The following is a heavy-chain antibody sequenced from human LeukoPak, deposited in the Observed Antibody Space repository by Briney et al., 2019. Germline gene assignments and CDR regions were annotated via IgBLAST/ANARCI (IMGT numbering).Heavy chain of an antibody. CDR3: ARLGDDYYDSSGYPGPLFDP. CDR2: IYYSGST. CDR1: GGSISSYY. J-gene: IGHJ5*02. D-gene: IGHD3-22*01. V-gene: IGHV4-59*01. Sequence: SETLSLTCTVSGGSISSYYWSWIRQPPGKGLEWIGYIYYSGSTNYNPSLKSRVTISVDTSKNQFSLKLSSVTAADTAVYYCARLGDDYYDSSGYPGPLFDPWGQGTLVTVSS.